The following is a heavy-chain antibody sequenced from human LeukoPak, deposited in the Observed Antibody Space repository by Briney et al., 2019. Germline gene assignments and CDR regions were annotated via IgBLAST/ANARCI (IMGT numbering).Heavy chain of an antibody. CDR1: GYSFTSYW. V-gene: IGHV5-10-1*01. J-gene: IGHJ4*02. CDR3: ARHGDNDYGAY. Sequence: GESLRISCKGSGYSFTSYWITWVRQMPGKGLEWMGRMNPSDSYTNYSPSFQGHVSISADKSISTAYLHWSSLKASDTAMYYCARHGDNDYGAYRRQGTLVTVSS. D-gene: IGHD3-3*01. CDR2: MNPSDSYT.